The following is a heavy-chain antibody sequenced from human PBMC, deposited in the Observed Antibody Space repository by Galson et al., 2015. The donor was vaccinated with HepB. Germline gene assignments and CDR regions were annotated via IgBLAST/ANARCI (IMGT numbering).Heavy chain of an antibody. CDR1: GYTFTSYY. D-gene: IGHD3-22*01. J-gene: IGHJ5*02. V-gene: IGHV1-46*01. CDR2: INPSGGST. Sequence: VKVSCKASGYTFTSYYMHWVRQAPGQGLEWMGIINPSGGSTSYAQKFQGRVTMTRDTSTSTVYMELSSLRSEDTAVYYCARDFYSHYYDSSGYYLISWGQGTLVTVSS. CDR3: ARDFYSHYYDSSGYYLIS.